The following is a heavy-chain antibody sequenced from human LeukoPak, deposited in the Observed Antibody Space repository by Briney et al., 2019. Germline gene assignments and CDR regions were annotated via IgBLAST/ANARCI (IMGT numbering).Heavy chain of an antibody. CDR3: ARVGYSGYEDY. V-gene: IGHV3-7*01. CDR1: GFTFSSYW. J-gene: IGHJ4*02. CDR2: IKQDGSEK. D-gene: IGHD5-12*01. Sequence: GGSLRLSCATSGFTFSSYWMSWVRQAPGKGLEWVANIKQDGSEKYYVDSVKGRFTISRDNAKNPLYLQMNNLRAEDTAVYYCARVGYSGYEDYWGQGTLVTVSS.